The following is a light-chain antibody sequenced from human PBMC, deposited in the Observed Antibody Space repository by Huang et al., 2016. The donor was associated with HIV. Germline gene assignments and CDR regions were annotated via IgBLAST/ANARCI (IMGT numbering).Light chain of an antibody. CDR1: QGISSY. V-gene: IGKV1-8*01. CDR3: QQYYSYPPAT. CDR2: AAS. Sequence: AIRMTQSPSSLSASTGDRVTITCRASQGISSYLAWYQQKPGKAPKLLIYAASTLQSGVPSRFSGSGSETDVTLTISCLQSEDFATYDCQQYYSYPPATFGQGTRLEIK. J-gene: IGKJ5*01.